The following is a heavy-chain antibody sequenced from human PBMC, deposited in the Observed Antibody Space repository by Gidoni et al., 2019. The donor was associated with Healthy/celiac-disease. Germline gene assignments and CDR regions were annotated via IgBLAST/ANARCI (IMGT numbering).Heavy chain of an antibody. D-gene: IGHD2-8*01. Sequence: EVQLLESGGGLVQPGGSLRLSCAASGFTFDSYAMSWVSQAPGKWLEWVSVISGSCGSTYYADSVKGRFTISRDNSKNTLYLQMNSLRAEDTAVYYCAKEVEGYAIPSAWGQGTLVTVSS. V-gene: IGHV3-23*01. CDR3: AKEVEGYAIPSA. CDR1: GFTFDSYA. J-gene: IGHJ5*02. CDR2: ISGSCGST.